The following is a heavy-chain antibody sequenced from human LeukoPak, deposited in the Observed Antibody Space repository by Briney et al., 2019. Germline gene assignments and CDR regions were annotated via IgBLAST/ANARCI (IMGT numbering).Heavy chain of an antibody. Sequence: ASVKVSCKTSGYTFTGYYMHWVRQAPGQGLEWMGIINPRGGSTRYAQNLQGRVTMTRDTSTSTVYMELSSLRSEDTAVYYCAADPYDYGDYVLGYWGQGTLVTISS. D-gene: IGHD4-17*01. CDR2: INPRGGST. CDR3: AADPYDYGDYVLGY. J-gene: IGHJ4*02. V-gene: IGHV1-46*01. CDR1: GYTFTGYY.